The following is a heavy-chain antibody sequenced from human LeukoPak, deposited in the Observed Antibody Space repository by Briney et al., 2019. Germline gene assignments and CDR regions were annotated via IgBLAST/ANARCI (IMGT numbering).Heavy chain of an antibody. V-gene: IGHV3-21*01. J-gene: IGHJ5*02. D-gene: IGHD3-10*01. Sequence: KPGGSLRLSCAASGFTFSSYSMNWVRQAPGKGLEWVSSISSSSSYIYHADSVKGRFTISRDNAKNSLYLQMNSLRAEDTAVYYCARDYNYDWFDPWGQGTLVTVSS. CDR3: ARDYNYDWFDP. CDR1: GFTFSSYS. CDR2: ISSSSSYI.